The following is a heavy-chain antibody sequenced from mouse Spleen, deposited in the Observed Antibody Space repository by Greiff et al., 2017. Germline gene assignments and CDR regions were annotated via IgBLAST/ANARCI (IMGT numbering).Heavy chain of an antibody. Sequence: EVQGVESGGGLVKLGGSLKLSCAASGFTFSSYAMSWVRQTPEKRLEWVATISSGGGNTYYPDSVKGRFTISRDNAKNTLYLQMSSLKSEDTAMYYCARHPSYDYDDGVLGYWGQGTTLTVSS. CDR1: GFTFSSYA. CDR3: ARHPSYDYDDGVLGY. V-gene: IGHV5-9-3*01. J-gene: IGHJ2*01. CDR2: ISSGGGNT. D-gene: IGHD2-4*01.